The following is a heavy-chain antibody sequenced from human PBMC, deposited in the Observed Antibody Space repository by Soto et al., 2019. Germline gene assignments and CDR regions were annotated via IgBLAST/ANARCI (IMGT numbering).Heavy chain of an antibody. J-gene: IGHJ6*02. CDR1: GGSISSGDYY. CDR3: ARDTASNWNFTSVYGMDV. V-gene: IGHV4-30-4*01. Sequence: QVQLQESGPGLVKPSQTLSLTCTVSGGSISSGDYYWSWIRQPPGKGLEWIGYIYYSGSTYYNPXXKSRVTISVDXXKXQXXLKLSSVTAADTAVYYCARDTASNWNFTSVYGMDVWGQGTTVTVSS. D-gene: IGHD1-7*01. CDR2: IYYSGST.